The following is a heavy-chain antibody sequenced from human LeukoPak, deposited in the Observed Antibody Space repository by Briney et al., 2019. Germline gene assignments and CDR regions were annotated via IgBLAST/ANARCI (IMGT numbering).Heavy chain of an antibody. D-gene: IGHD6-13*01. V-gene: IGHV1-46*01. CDR1: GYTFTSYY. J-gene: IGHJ3*02. CDR3: ARGSQQRAFDI. Sequence: GASVKVSCKASGYTFTSYYMHWVRQAPGQGLEWMGIINPSGGSTSYTQKFQGRVTMTRDTSTSAVYMELSSLRSEDTAVYYCARGSQQRAFDIWGQGTMVTVSS. CDR2: INPSGGST.